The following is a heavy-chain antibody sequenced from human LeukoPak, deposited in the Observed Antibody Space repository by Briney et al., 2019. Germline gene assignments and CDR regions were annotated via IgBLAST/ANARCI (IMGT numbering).Heavy chain of an antibody. CDR3: AKDGDWNWGYYMDV. CDR1: GFTFSSYG. Sequence: GGSLRLSCAASGFTFSSYGMHWVRQAPGKGLEWVAFIRYDGSNKYYADSVKGRFTISRDNSKNTLYLQMNSLRAEDTAVYYCAKDGDWNWGYYMDVWGKGTTVTVSS. V-gene: IGHV3-30*02. D-gene: IGHD1-7*01. CDR2: IRYDGSNK. J-gene: IGHJ6*03.